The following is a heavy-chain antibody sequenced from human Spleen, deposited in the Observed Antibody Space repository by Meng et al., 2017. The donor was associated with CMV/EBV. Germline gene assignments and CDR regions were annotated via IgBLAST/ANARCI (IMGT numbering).Heavy chain of an antibody. CDR3: AREWLGPYYYDSSGYYFFDY. D-gene: IGHD3-22*01. CDR2: IYYSGST. V-gene: IGHV4-59*01. CDR1: GGSITSYY. Sequence: SETLSLTCTVSGGSITSYYWSWIRQPPGKGLEWIGYIYYSGSTKYKPSLKSRVTISLDMSKNQFSLKLSAVAAADTAVYYCAREWLGPYYYDSSGYYFFDYWGQGTLVTVSS. J-gene: IGHJ4*02.